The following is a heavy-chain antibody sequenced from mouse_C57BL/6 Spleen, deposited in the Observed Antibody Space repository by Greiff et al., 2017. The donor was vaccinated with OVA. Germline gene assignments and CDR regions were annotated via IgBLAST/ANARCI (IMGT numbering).Heavy chain of an antibody. V-gene: IGHV1-15*01. D-gene: IGHD3-1*01. CDR3: ARGAGPCFAY. CDR2: IDPETGGT. Sequence: QVQLQQSGAELVRPGASVTLSCKASGYTFTDYEMHWVKQTPVHGLEWIGAIDPETGGTAYNQKFKGKAILTADKSSSTAYMELRSLTSEDSAVYSGARGAGPCFAYWGQGPLVPVSA. CDR1: GYTFTDYE. J-gene: IGHJ3*01.